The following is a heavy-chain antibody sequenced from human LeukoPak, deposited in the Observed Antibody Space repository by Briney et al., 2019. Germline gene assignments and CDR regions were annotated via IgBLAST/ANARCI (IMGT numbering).Heavy chain of an antibody. Sequence: PGGSLRLSCAASGFTFSSYAMHWVRQAPGKGLEWVAVISYDGSNKYYADSVKGRFTISRDNAKNSLYLQMNSLRVEDTAVYYCARSGYGIQLWLLLDWLDPWGQGTLVTVSS. CDR1: GFTFSSYA. CDR3: ARSGYGIQLWLLLDWLDP. CDR2: ISYDGSNK. J-gene: IGHJ5*02. V-gene: IGHV3-30*04. D-gene: IGHD5-18*01.